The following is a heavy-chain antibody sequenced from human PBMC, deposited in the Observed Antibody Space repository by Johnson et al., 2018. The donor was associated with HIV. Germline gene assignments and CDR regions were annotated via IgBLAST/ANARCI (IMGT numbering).Heavy chain of an antibody. CDR2: IRYDGSNK. CDR3: AREGGVVYDSSGSLAFDI. D-gene: IGHD3-22*01. V-gene: IGHV3-30-3*01. J-gene: IGHJ3*02. Sequence: QMLLVESGGGVVQPGRSLRLSCAASGFTFSSYAMHWVRQAPGKGLEWVAFIRYDGSNKFYSDSVKGRFTISRDNSKNTLYVQMNSLRPDDTAVYYCAREGGVVYDSSGSLAFDIWGQGTMVTVPS. CDR1: GFTFSSYA.